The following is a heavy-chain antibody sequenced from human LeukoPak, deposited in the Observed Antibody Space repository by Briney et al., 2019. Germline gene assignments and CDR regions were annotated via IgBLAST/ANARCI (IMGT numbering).Heavy chain of an antibody. CDR1: GFTFSSHA. CDR3: ANFVDTSMGGNDY. V-gene: IGHV3-23*01. J-gene: IGHJ4*02. CDR2: ISADSYYT. D-gene: IGHD5-18*01. Sequence: GGSLRLSCAASGFTFSSHAMSWVGHAPGKGLEWVSAISADSYYTYYADSVQGRLTISRDNSKNTLYLQMNSLRAEDTALYYCANFVDTSMGGNDYWGQGTLVTVSS.